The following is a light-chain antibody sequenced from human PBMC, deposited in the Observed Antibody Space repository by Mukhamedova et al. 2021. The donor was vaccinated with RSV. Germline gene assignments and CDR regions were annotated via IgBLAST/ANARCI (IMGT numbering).Light chain of an antibody. CDR2: DAS. CDR3: QQRSNWPLS. Sequence: YQQKPGQAPRLLIHDASNRAAAIPARCSGSGSGTDFTPTVSSLEPEDLAVYYCQQRSNWPLSFGGGTTVEMK. V-gene: IGKV3-11*01. J-gene: IGKJ4*01.